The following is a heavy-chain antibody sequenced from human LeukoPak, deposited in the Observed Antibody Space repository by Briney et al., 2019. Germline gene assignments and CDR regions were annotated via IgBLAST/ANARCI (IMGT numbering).Heavy chain of an antibody. Sequence: PGGSLRLSCVASGFAFSSYWMNWVRQAPGKGLEWVAKIKQDGSEKFYVDSVKGRFTISRDNAKNSLCLRMNSLRVEDTAVYYCARGYYGMDVWGQGTTVTVSS. J-gene: IGHJ6*02. CDR3: ARGYYGMDV. CDR2: IKQDGSEK. V-gene: IGHV3-7*01. CDR1: GFAFSSYW.